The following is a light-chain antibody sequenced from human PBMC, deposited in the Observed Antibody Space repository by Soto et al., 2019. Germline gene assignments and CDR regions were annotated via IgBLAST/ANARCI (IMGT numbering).Light chain of an antibody. J-gene: IGKJ4*01. Sequence: EIVLTQSPATLSLSPGERATLSCRASQSVNNYLAWYQQKPGQTPRLLIYDASKRATGTPARFTGSGSGTDFTLTISSLEPEDFAVYYCHQRFSWPLRFGGGTKVDIK. V-gene: IGKV3-11*01. CDR1: QSVNNY. CDR2: DAS. CDR3: HQRFSWPLR.